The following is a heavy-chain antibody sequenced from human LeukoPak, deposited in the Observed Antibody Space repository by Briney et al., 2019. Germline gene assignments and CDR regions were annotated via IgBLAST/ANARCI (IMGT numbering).Heavy chain of an antibody. J-gene: IGHJ5*02. D-gene: IGHD3-10*01. V-gene: IGHV4-34*01. CDR1: GGSISSYY. CDR2: INHSGST. CDR3: ARQPYYYGSGTNWFDP. Sequence: SETLSLTCTVSGGSISSYYWSWIRQPPGKGLEWIGEINHSGSTNYNPSLKSRVTISVDTSKNQFSLKLSSVTAADTAVYYCARQPYYYGSGTNWFDPWGQGTLVTVSS.